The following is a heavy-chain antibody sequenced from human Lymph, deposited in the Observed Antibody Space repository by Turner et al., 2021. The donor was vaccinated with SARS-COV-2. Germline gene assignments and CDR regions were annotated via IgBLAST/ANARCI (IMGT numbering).Heavy chain of an antibody. J-gene: IGHJ6*02. CDR2: INPNSGGT. Sequence: QVQLVQSGAEVKKPGASVKVACKVSGYTFTAYYMHWVRQAPGQGLEWMGWINPNSGGTNYAQKFQGRVTMTRDTSISTAYMELSRLRSDDTAVYYCARDVERYNDFWSGYSGGYGLDVWGQGTTVTVSS. V-gene: IGHV1-2*02. CDR1: GYTFTAYY. CDR3: ARDVERYNDFWSGYSGGYGLDV. D-gene: IGHD3-3*01.